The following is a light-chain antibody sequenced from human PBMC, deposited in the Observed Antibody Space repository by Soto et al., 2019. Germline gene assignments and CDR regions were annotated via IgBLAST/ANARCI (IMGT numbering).Light chain of an antibody. CDR1: QSVSSNY. Sequence: EIVLTQSPGTLSLSPGERATLSCRASQSVSSNYLAWYQQKPGQAPRLLIYGASNRATGIPDMFSGSGSGTDFTLTITRLEPEDFAVYYCQQYGISPWTFGQGTNVEIK. CDR2: GAS. V-gene: IGKV3-20*01. J-gene: IGKJ1*01. CDR3: QQYGISPWT.